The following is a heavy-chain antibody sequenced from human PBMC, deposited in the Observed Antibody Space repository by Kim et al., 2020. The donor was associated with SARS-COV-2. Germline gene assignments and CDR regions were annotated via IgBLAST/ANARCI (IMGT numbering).Heavy chain of an antibody. CDR3: AKEDAVAVAGGFDC. D-gene: IGHD6-19*01. V-gene: IGHV3-30*18. CDR2: ISYDGKNK. CDR1: GFTFSSYG. Sequence: GGSLRLSCAVSGFTFSSYGMHWVRQAPGKGLEWVAVISYDGKNKYYGEAVKGRFTIPRDNSKNTLDLQIHSLRVEDTAVYYCAKEDAVAVAGGFDCWGQGTLVTVS. J-gene: IGHJ4*02.